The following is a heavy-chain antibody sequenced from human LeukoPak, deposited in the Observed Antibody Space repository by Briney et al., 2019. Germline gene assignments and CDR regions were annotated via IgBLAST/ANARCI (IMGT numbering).Heavy chain of an antibody. D-gene: IGHD3-22*01. V-gene: IGHV1-2*02. CDR2: INPNSGGT. Sequence: ASVKVSCKASGYTFTGYHIHWVRQAPGQGLEWVGWINPNSGGTNYAQKFQGRVTMTRDTSISTAYMELSRLTSDDTAVYYCARATGGYYDYFDYWGQGTLVTVSS. CDR3: ARATGGYYDYFDY. CDR1: GYTFTGYH. J-gene: IGHJ4*02.